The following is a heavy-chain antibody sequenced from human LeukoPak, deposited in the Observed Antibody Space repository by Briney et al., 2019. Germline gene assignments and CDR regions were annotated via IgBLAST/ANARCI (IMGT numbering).Heavy chain of an antibody. Sequence: GGSLRLSCAASGFTFSSYAMHWVRQAPGKGLEYVSAISSNGGSTYYANSVKGRFTISRDNSKNTLYLQMGSLRAEDMAVYYCARSGYCSSTSCPYFDYWGQGALVTVSS. D-gene: IGHD2-2*01. J-gene: IGHJ4*02. CDR2: ISSNGGST. CDR3: ARSGYCSSTSCPYFDY. V-gene: IGHV3-64*01. CDR1: GFTFSSYA.